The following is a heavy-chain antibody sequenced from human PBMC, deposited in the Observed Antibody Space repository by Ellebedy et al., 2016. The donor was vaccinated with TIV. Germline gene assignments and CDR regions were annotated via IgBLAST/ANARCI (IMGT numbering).Heavy chain of an antibody. CDR1: GFTFSSYA. J-gene: IGHJ5*02. CDR2: IYSGGST. Sequence: GESLKISCPASGFTFSSYAMGWVRQAPGKGLDWVSVIYSGGSTYYADSVKGRFTISRDNAKNSLYLQMNSLRAEDTAVYFCAREAILHSSIINYWFDPWGQGTLVTVSS. D-gene: IGHD6-13*01. CDR3: AREAILHSSIINYWFDP. V-gene: IGHV3-66*01.